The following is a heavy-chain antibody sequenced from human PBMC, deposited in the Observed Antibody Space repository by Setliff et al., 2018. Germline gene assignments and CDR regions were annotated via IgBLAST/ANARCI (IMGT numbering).Heavy chain of an antibody. CDR1: GYTFTGYY. CDR2: IITNTGKT. Sequence: ASVKVSCKASGYTFTGYYMHWVRRAPGQGLEWMGMIITNTGKTSYPKKFQGRVTMTTDTYTGTGYMELRSLTSDDTAVYFCARFGGSCSSSSCYASDLWGQGTMVTVSS. D-gene: IGHD2-2*01. J-gene: IGHJ3*01. CDR3: ARFGGSCSSSSCYASDL. V-gene: IGHV1-2*02.